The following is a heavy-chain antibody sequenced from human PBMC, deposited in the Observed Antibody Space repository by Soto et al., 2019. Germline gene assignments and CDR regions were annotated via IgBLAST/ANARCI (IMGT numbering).Heavy chain of an antibody. CDR3: ARVTDPVVTASTPFDH. D-gene: IGHD2-21*02. CDR2: MFHSGST. V-gene: IGHV4-31*03. CDR1: GGSITSGGHY. Sequence: SETLSLTCTVSGGSITSGGHYWAWIRQHPGKGLEWIGYMFHSGSTHYNPSLKSRISISVDTSKNQFSLKLSSVTAADTAVYYCARVTDPVVTASTPFDHWGQGALVTVSS. J-gene: IGHJ4*02.